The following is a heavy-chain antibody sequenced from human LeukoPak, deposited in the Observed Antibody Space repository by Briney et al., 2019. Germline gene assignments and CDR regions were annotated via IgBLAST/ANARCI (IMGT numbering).Heavy chain of an antibody. CDR2: VSAGHHA. D-gene: IGHD4-11*01. CDR3: VREARRYHYTYFDY. J-gene: IGHJ4*02. CDR1: GFTLGGHD. Sequence: PGGSLRLSCTASGFTLGGHDMHWVRQTTGDGLEWVAAVSAGHHAFYAGSVKGRFTVSREDAKNSLYHQMNSLRAGDTAVYYCVREARRYHYTYFDYWGQGSLVTVSS. V-gene: IGHV3-13*01.